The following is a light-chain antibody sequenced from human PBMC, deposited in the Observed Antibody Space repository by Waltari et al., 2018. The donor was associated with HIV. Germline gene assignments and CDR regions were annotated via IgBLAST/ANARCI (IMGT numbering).Light chain of an antibody. Sequence: AVVTQEPSLSVPPGGTVTFTCASFTGRVTTTHSPYWFQQKADQAPRTLIYDGARRHPWRPGRFAGSITEGKAALTLTGAQPEDEATYHCVLSFHTVRVFGGGT. CDR2: DGA. J-gene: IGLJ2*01. V-gene: IGLV7-46*01. CDR1: TGRVTTTHS. CDR3: VLSFHTVRV.